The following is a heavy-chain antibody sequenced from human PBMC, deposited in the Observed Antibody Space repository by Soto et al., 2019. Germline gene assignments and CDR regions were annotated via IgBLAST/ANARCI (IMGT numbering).Heavy chain of an antibody. CDR2: VYYTGST. J-gene: IGHJ4*02. V-gene: IGHV4-59*01. CDR1: GGSISGSY. D-gene: IGHD3-3*01. Sequence: ERLSRTGSVSGGSISGSYWSWIRQSPGKGLEWLGYVYYTGSTNYSPSLRSLVSISLDTSKNEFSLRLSSVTAADTAVYFCARSVAVPGAHIDYWGQGTQVTVSS. CDR3: ARSVAVPGAHIDY.